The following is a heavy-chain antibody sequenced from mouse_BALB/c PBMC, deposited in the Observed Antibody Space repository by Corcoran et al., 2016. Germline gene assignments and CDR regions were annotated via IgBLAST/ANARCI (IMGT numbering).Heavy chain of an antibody. CDR2: ISYDGSN. V-gene: IGHV3-6*02. Sequence: DVQLQESGPGLVKPSQSLSLTCSVTGYSITSGYYWNWIRQFPGNKLEWMGYISYDGSNNYNPSLKNRISITRDTSKNQFFLELNSVTTEDTATYYWAVYGSSPAWFAYWGQGTLVTVSA. J-gene: IGHJ3*01. CDR3: AVYGSSPAWFAY. D-gene: IGHD1-1*01. CDR1: GYSITSGYY.